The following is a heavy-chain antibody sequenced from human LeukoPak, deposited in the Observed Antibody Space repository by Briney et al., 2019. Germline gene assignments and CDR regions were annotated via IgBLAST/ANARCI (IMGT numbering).Heavy chain of an antibody. Sequence: VASVKVSCKASGYTFTSYYMHWVRQAPGQGLEWMGWISTYNGNTNYAQKLQGRVTITTDTSTSTAYMELRSLRSDDTAVYYCARDVGLYSSSSPPFDYWGQGTLVTVSS. CDR1: GYTFTSYY. J-gene: IGHJ4*02. CDR2: ISTYNGNT. CDR3: ARDVGLYSSSSPPFDY. D-gene: IGHD6-6*01. V-gene: IGHV1-18*04.